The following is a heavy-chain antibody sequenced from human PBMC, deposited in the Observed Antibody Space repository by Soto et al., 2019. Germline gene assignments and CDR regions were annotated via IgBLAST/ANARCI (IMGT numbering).Heavy chain of an antibody. CDR2: IKTIAGGGTT. D-gene: IGHD1-1*01. CDR3: TTERCTGTNCYVKNAFDV. J-gene: IGHJ3*01. V-gene: IGHV3-15*01. CDR1: GFTFNYAL. Sequence: GGSLRLSCAASGFTFNYALMTWVRQGPGKGLEWVGRIKTIAGGGTTDYTAPVKGRFTISRDDSKNTVYLQMNSLKIEDTAVYYCTTERCTGTNCYVKNAFDVWGQGTMVTVSS.